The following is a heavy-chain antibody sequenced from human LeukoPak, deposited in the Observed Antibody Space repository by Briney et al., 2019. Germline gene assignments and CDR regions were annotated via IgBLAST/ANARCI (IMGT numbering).Heavy chain of an antibody. D-gene: IGHD4-23*01. CDR3: ARELVRGDNSGDY. CDR1: GVSNSRYY. J-gene: IGHJ4*02. CDR2: IYYSGIT. Sequence: SETLSLTCTVSGVSNSRYYWSWIRQPPGKGLEGLGYIYYSGITNYNPSLKGRVTISAEKSKNHFSLTLSSVTAADTAIYYCARELVRGDNSGDYWGQGTPGTLSS. V-gene: IGHV4-59*01.